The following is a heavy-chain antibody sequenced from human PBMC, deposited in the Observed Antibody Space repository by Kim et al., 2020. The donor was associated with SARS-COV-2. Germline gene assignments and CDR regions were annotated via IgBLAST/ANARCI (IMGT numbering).Heavy chain of an antibody. J-gene: IGHJ4*02. CDR2: INHNRDT. Sequence: SETLSLICAVYGGSFSGYYWSWIRQPPGKGLEWIGEINHNRDTNYNPSLKSRVTISVDTSKNQFSLKLSSVTAADTAVYYCRAYCGGDCYSFDYWGQGTLVTVSS. CDR1: GGSFSGYY. V-gene: IGHV4-34*01. D-gene: IGHD2-21*02. CDR3: RAYCGGDCYSFDY.